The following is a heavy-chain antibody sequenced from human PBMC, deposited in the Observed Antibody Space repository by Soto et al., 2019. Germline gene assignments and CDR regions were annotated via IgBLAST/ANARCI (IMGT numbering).Heavy chain of an antibody. J-gene: IGHJ4*02. V-gene: IGHV4-39*01. CDR1: GGSISSSSYY. Sequence: SETLSLTCTVSGGSISSSSYYWGWIRQPPGKGLEWIGSIYYSGSTYYNPSLKSRVTISVDTSKNQFSLKLSSVTAADTAVYYRARRANYYDSSGYYYDFDYWGQGTLVTVSS. D-gene: IGHD3-22*01. CDR2: IYYSGST. CDR3: ARRANYYDSSGYYYDFDY.